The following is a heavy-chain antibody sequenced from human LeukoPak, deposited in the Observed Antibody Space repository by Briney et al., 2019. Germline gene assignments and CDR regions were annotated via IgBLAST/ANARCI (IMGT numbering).Heavy chain of an antibody. Sequence: ASVKVSCKASGYTFTGYYMHWVRQAPAQGLEWMGWINPNSGGTNYAQKFQGRVTMTRDTSISTVYMELSGLRSDDTAVYYCARDRWGDSSGYLFDYWGQGTLVTVSS. CDR3: ARDRWGDSSGYLFDY. V-gene: IGHV1-2*02. CDR1: GYTFTGYY. J-gene: IGHJ4*02. CDR2: INPNSGGT. D-gene: IGHD3-22*01.